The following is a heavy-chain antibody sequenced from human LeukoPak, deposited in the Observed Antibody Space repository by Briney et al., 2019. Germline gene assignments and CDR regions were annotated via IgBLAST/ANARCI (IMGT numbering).Heavy chain of an antibody. J-gene: IGHJ3*01. CDR1: GFTFSTYG. D-gene: IGHD4-23*01. CDR2: IQYDGMYQ. V-gene: IGHV3-30*02. CDR3: AKALGPYGGNSLNDAFDL. Sequence: AGGSLRLSCAASGFTFSTYGIHWVRQAPGKGLEWVAFIQYDGMYQYYADSVKGRFSISRDNSKNTLYLQMNSLRVDDTAVFYCAKALGPYGGNSLNDAFDLWGQGTLVTVSS.